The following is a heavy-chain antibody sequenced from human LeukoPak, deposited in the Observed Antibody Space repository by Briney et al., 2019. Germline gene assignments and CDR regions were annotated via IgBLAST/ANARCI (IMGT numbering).Heavy chain of an antibody. V-gene: IGHV3-30*18. Sequence: GGSLRLSCAASGFTLGSYGMHWVRQAPGKGLEWVASISYDGSNEYYGDSVKGRFSVSRDNSKNTLYLHMNSLRAEDTAVYYCAKEREMATRYYFDYWGRGTLVTVSS. J-gene: IGHJ4*02. CDR1: GFTLGSYG. CDR3: AKEREMATRYYFDY. D-gene: IGHD5-24*01. CDR2: ISYDGSNE.